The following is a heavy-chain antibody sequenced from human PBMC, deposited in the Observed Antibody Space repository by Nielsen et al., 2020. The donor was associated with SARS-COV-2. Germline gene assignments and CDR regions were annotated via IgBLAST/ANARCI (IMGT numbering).Heavy chain of an antibody. Sequence: GESLKISCAASGFTFSSYGMHWVRQAPGKGLEWVAVISYDGSNKYYADSVKGRFTISRDNSKNTLYLQMNSLRAEDTAVYYCAKLPSTSSSNFDYWGQGTLVTVSS. CDR2: ISYDGSNK. V-gene: IGHV3-30*18. CDR1: GFTFSSYG. J-gene: IGHJ4*02. D-gene: IGHD6-13*01. CDR3: AKLPSTSSSNFDY.